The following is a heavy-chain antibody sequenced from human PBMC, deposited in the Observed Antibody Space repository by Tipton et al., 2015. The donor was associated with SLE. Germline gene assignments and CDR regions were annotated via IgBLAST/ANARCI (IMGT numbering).Heavy chain of an antibody. CDR1: GGSFSGYY. CDR2: INHSGST. J-gene: IGHJ2*01. Sequence: TLSLTCAVYGGSFSGYYWSWIRQPPGKGLEWIGEINHSGSTNYNPSLKSRVTISVDTSKNQFSLKLSSVTAADTAVYYCARARTLSGCFDLWGRGTLVTVSS. V-gene: IGHV4-34*01. CDR3: ARARTLSGCFDL. D-gene: IGHD2/OR15-2a*01.